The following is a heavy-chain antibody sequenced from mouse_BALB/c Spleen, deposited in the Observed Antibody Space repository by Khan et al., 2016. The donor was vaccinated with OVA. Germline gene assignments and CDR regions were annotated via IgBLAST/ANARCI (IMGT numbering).Heavy chain of an antibody. V-gene: IGHV5-9-3*01. CDR1: GLTFSTYA. Sequence: VQLKESGGGLVKPGGSLKLSCAASGLTFSTYAMSWVRQTPEKRLEWVATISSDGDYTYYPDNVTGRFTISRDNAKNTLYLQMSSLRSEDTAMYYCARSPYGNFAYWGQGTLVTVSA. CDR2: ISSDGDYT. CDR3: ARSPYGNFAY. J-gene: IGHJ3*01. D-gene: IGHD2-1*01.